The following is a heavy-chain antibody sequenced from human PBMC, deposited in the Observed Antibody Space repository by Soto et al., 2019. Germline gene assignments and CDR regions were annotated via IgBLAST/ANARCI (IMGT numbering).Heavy chain of an antibody. CDR2: IKQDGSDK. CDR3: ARLHPNYDSSGYLDY. CDR1: GFTFSSYW. V-gene: IGHV3-7*03. Sequence: GGSLRLSCAASGFTFSSYWMSWVRQAPGKGLEWVANIKQDGSDKYYVDSVKGRFNISRDNAKNSLYLQMNSLRAADTAVYYCARLHPNYDSSGYLDYWGQGTLVTVSS. D-gene: IGHD3-22*01. J-gene: IGHJ4*02.